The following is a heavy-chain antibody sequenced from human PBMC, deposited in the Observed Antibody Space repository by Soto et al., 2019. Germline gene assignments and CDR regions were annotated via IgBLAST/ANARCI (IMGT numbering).Heavy chain of an antibody. CDR3: ASGASRWYPYFFDS. CDR2: IIPYYNTL. D-gene: IGHD6-13*01. J-gene: IGHJ4*02. Sequence: SVKVSCKASEGTFNSYAIAWVRQAPGQGLEWMGGIIPYYNTLNYAQKFQDRVTITADDSTNTVYMELSSLRSDDTAVYFCASGASRWYPYFFDSWAQGTLVTVSS. V-gene: IGHV1-69*13. CDR1: EGTFNSYA.